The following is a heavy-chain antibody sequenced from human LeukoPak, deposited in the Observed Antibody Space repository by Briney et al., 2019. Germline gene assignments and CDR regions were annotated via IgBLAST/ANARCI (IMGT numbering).Heavy chain of an antibody. CDR2: IYYSGST. V-gene: IGHV4-39*01. CDR3: ASPFGSSWYYGY. Sequence: SETLPLTCTVSGDSISSTSYYWGWIRQPPGKGLEWIGSIYYSGSTHYNPSLKSRVTISVDTSKNQFSLKLTSVTAADTAVYFCASPFGSSWYYGYWGQGILVTVSS. D-gene: IGHD6-13*01. CDR1: GDSISSTSYY. J-gene: IGHJ4*02.